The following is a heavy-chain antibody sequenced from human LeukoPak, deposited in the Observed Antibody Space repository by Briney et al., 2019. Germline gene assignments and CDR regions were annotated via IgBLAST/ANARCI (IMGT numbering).Heavy chain of an antibody. J-gene: IGHJ6*03. CDR2: LNWNGDNT. Sequence: GGSLRLSCAASGFTFDDYAMTWVRQAPGKGLEWVSGLNWNGDNTGYADSVKGRFTISRDNAKKSVYLHMSSLRAEDTALYYCARLSAYYYGSYFYYYMDVWGKGTTVTVSS. V-gene: IGHV3-20*04. D-gene: IGHD3-10*01. CDR1: GFTFDDYA. CDR3: ARLSAYYYGSYFYYYMDV.